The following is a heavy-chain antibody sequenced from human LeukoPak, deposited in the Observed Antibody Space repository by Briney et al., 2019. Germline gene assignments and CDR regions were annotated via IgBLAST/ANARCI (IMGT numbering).Heavy chain of an antibody. Sequence: VQPGGSLRLSCEASGFNFSSYVMTWVRPAPGQGLEWVSSGGDNDGRTSYADSGKGRFTVSRDNSRDTVFFQMNSLRADDTAVYYCVKEASVFSLFDAWGQGTLVTVSS. J-gene: IGHJ4*02. CDR3: VKEASVFSLFDA. CDR2: GGDNDGRT. V-gene: IGHV3-23*01. CDR1: GFNFSSYV.